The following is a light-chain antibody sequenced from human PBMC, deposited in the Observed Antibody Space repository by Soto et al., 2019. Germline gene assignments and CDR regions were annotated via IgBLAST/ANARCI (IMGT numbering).Light chain of an antibody. CDR3: QQYNNWPWT. V-gene: IGKV3-15*01. J-gene: IGKJ1*01. CDR1: QSISSN. Sequence: EIVMTQSPATLSVSPGERATLSCRASQSISSNLAWYQQKPGQAPRLLMFRTSSRATGFPARFSGSGSGTEFNLTISSLQSEDFGVYYCQQYNNWPWTFGQGTKV. CDR2: RTS.